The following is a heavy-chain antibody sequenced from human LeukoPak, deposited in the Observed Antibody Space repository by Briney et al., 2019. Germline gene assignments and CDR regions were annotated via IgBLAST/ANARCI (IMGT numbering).Heavy chain of an antibody. CDR2: IYTGGST. V-gene: IGHV4-4*07. CDR1: GGSISSYY. J-gene: IGHJ3*02. CDR3: ARAPAYDAFDI. Sequence: SETLSLTCTVSGGSISSYYWSWIRQPAGKGLGWIGRIYTGGSTNYNPSLKSRVTMSVDTSENQFSLKLSSVTAADTAVYYCARAPAYDAFDIWGQGTMVTVSS.